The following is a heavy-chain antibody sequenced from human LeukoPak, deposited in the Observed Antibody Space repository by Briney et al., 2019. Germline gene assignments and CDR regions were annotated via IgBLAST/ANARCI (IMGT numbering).Heavy chain of an antibody. J-gene: IGHJ4*02. V-gene: IGHV3-23*01. CDR1: RFTFNNYA. Sequence: GGSLRLSCAASRFTFNNYAMSWVRQAPGKGLEWVSGISGSGGRPDYADSVRGRFTISRDNSKDTLYLQMNSLRAEDTAVYYCAKSETASIAWYFDSWGQGTLVTVSS. CDR2: ISGSGGRP. D-gene: IGHD2-2*02. CDR3: AKSETASIAWYFDS.